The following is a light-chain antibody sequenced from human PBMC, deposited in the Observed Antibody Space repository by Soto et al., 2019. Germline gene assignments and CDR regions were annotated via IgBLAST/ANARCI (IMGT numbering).Light chain of an antibody. CDR1: QSVSNY. Sequence: EIVLTQSPATLSLSPGERATLSCRASQSVSNYLAWYQQKPGQAPRLLIHDASNRATGIQARFSGSGSGTDFTLTIRRLEPEDFAVYYCKQYGSSPITFGQGTRLEIK. CDR2: DAS. V-gene: IGKV3-20*01. CDR3: KQYGSSPIT. J-gene: IGKJ5*01.